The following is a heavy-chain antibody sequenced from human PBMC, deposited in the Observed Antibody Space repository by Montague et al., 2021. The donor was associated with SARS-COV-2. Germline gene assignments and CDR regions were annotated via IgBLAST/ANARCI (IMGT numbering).Heavy chain of an antibody. D-gene: IGHD2-21*01. J-gene: IGHJ4*02. Sequence: SETLSLTCSVSGGSISSSTWCWTRQPPGQGLEWIGYIYHYGSAKYNPSLKSRVTISVDTSKNQFSLKLRSVTAVDTAVYYCARHANGDWYYFDYWGQGTLVTVSS. CDR3: ARHANGDWYYFDY. CDR1: GGSISSST. V-gene: IGHV4-59*08. CDR2: IYHYGSA.